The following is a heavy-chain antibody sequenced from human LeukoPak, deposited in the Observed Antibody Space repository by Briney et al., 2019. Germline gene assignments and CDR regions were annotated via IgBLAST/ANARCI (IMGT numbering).Heavy chain of an antibody. CDR2: ISIYSGNT. V-gene: IGHV1-18*01. CDR3: ARDPGGTWGFDY. D-gene: IGHD7-27*01. J-gene: IGHJ4*02. CDR1: GYTFTSHG. Sequence: ASVTVSCKASGYTFTSHGLSWARQAPGQGLEWMGWISIYSGNTNYAQKFQDRISMTTDTSTSTAYMELRSLKSDDTAVYYCARDPGGTWGFDYWGQGALVTVSS.